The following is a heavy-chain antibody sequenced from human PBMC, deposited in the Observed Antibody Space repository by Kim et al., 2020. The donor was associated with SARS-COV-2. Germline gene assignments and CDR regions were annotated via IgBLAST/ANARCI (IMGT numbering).Heavy chain of an antibody. D-gene: IGHD6-13*01. V-gene: IGHV3-7*03. CDR3: ARVVAGMSSSPTGGWFDP. Sequence: GGSLRLSCAASGFTFSSYWMSWVRQAPGKGLEWVANIKQDGSEKYYVDSVKGRFTISRDNAKNSLYLQMNSLRAEDTAVYYCARVVAGMSSSPTGGWFDPWGQGTLVTVSS. CDR2: IKQDGSEK. J-gene: IGHJ5*02. CDR1: GFTFSSYW.